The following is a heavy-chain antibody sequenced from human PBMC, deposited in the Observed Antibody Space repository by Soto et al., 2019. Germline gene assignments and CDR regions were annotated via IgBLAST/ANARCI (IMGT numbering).Heavy chain of an antibody. CDR3: AKDQRCTNGVCYYYYGMDV. CDR1: GFTFSSYA. Sequence: GGSLRLSCAASGFTFSSYAMSWVRQAPWKGLEWVSAISGSGGSTYYADSVKGRFTISRDNSKNTLYLQMNSLRAEDTAVYYCAKDQRCTNGVCYYYYGMDVWGQGXTVTVSS. CDR2: ISGSGGST. V-gene: IGHV3-23*01. J-gene: IGHJ6*01. D-gene: IGHD2-8*01.